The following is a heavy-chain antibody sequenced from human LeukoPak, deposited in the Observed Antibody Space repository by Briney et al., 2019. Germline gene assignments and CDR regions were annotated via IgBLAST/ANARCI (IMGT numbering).Heavy chain of an antibody. D-gene: IGHD6-19*01. CDR2: ISSSSSYI. CDR3: ASQWVAGPSIGY. J-gene: IGHJ4*02. Sequence: GGSLRLSCAASGFTFSSYSMNWVRQAPGKGLEWVSSISSSSSYIYYADSVKGRFTISRDNAKNSLYLQMNSLRAEDTAVYYYASQWVAGPSIGYWGQGTLVTVSS. V-gene: IGHV3-21*01. CDR1: GFTFSSYS.